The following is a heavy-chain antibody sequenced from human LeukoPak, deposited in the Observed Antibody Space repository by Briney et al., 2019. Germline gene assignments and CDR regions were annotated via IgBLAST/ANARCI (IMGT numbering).Heavy chain of an antibody. CDR2: AFNSGST. CDR1: GGSMNGGLDY. J-gene: IGHJ4*02. Sequence: PSETLSLTRSVSGGSMNGGLDYWGWIRQSPGKGLEWIGSAFNSGSTSYNPSLKSRVTISVDTSKNEFSLKLSSVTAADTAVYYCARNATTVNHVYKYFDYWGQGTLVTVSS. D-gene: IGHD4-17*01. V-gene: IGHV4-39*01. CDR3: ARNATTVNHVYKYFDY.